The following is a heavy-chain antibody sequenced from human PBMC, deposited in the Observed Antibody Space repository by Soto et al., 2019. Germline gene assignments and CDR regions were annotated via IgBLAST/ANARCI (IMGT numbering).Heavy chain of an antibody. D-gene: IGHD3-3*01. V-gene: IGHV1-18*01. CDR2: ISAYNGNT. CDR3: ARYFDFWSGYGTHPYLLAY. CDR1: GYTFTSYG. J-gene: IGHJ4*02. Sequence: GASVKVSCKASGYTFTSYGISWGRQAPGQGLEWMGWISAYNGNTNYAQKLQGRVTMTTDTSTSTAYMELSSLRSDDTAVYYCARYFDFWSGYGTHPYLLAYWTQGTLVPSPQ.